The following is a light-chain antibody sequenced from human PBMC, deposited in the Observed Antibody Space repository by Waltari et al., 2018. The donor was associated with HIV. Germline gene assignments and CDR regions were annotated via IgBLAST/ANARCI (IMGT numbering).Light chain of an antibody. V-gene: IGLV1-47*01. J-gene: IGLJ2*01. CDR3: AAWDDSLSVVV. CDR2: RSI. CDR1: SSNIESNY. Sequence: QSVLTQPPSASGTPGQRVTIPCSGSSSNIESNYVYWYQQLPGTAPKHLHYRSIQRPSGVPDRFSGSKSGTSASLAISGLRSEDEADYYCAAWDDSLSVVVFGGGTKLTVL.